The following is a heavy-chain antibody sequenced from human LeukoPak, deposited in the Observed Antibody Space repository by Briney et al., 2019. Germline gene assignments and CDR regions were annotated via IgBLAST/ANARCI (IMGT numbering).Heavy chain of an antibody. V-gene: IGHV4-59*04. CDR1: GASISSYY. Sequence: SETLSLTCTVSGASISSYYWGWIRQPPGKGLEWIGTIYYSGDTYYNPSLKSRVAISVGTSKNQFSLKLNSVTAADTAVYYCATATVITRDLYFDCWGQGTLVTVSS. CDR3: ATATVITRDLYFDC. CDR2: IYYSGDT. J-gene: IGHJ4*02. D-gene: IGHD4-17*01.